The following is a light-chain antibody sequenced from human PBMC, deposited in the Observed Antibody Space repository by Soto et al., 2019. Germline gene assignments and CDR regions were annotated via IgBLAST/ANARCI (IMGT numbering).Light chain of an antibody. Sequence: DFQMTQSPSTLSASVGDRVTITCRASQNIRSRLAWFQQKPGKAPKLLIYDASSLESGVPSRFSGSGSGTEFTLTISSLQPDDFATYYCQHYNSYSEAFGQGTKVDI. J-gene: IGKJ1*01. CDR2: DAS. CDR1: QNIRSR. CDR3: QHYNSYSEA. V-gene: IGKV1-5*01.